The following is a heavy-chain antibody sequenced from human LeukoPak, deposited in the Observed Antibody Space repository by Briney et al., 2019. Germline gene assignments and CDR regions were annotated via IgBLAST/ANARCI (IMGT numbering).Heavy chain of an antibody. V-gene: IGHV1-58*02. CDR3: AADLHYDSSGYYWGPPFDP. CDR1: GFTFSNSA. CDR2: IVVGSGNT. J-gene: IGHJ5*02. D-gene: IGHD3-22*01. Sequence: SVKVSCKASGFTFSNSAMQWVRQARGQRLEWVGGIVVGSGNTNYAQKFQERVTITRDMSTSTAYMELSSLRSEDTAVYYCAADLHYDSSGYYWGPPFDPWVQGTLVTVSS.